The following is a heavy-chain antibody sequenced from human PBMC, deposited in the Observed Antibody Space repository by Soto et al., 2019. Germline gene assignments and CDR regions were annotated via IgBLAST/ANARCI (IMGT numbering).Heavy chain of an antibody. CDR1: GGTFSSYA. J-gene: IGHJ6*02. CDR2: IIPIFGTA. CDR3: ARDPISYSFPSTYYYYGMDV. D-gene: IGHD2-8*01. Sequence: QVQLVQSGAEVKKPGSSVKVSCKASGGTFSSYALSWVRQAPGQGLEWMGGIIPIFGTANYAQKFQGRVTITADKSTSTAYMELSSLRSEDTAVYYCARDPISYSFPSTYYYYGMDVWGQGTTVTVSS. V-gene: IGHV1-69*06.